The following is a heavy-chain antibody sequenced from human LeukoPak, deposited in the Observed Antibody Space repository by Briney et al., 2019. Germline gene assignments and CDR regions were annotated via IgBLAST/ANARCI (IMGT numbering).Heavy chain of an antibody. V-gene: IGHV3-48*03. D-gene: IGHD3-10*01. CDR1: GFTFSSYE. CDR3: ARGPMVRTNLFDY. Sequence: GGSLRLSCAASGFTFSSYEMNWVRQAPGKGLEWVSYISSSGNTIYYADSVKGRFTISRDNAKNTLYLQMNSLRAEDTAVYYCARGPMVRTNLFDYWGQGTLVTVSS. J-gene: IGHJ4*02. CDR2: ISSSGNTI.